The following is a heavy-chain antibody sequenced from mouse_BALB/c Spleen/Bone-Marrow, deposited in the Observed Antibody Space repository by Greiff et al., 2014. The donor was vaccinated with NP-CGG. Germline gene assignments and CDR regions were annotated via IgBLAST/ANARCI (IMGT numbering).Heavy chain of an antibody. D-gene: IGHD2-2*01. CDR3: ASYVYGYYFDY. J-gene: IGHJ2*01. CDR2: IDPANGNT. CDR1: GFNIKDTY. V-gene: IGHV14-3*02. Sequence: EVKLVESGAELVKSGASVKLSCTASGFNIKDTYMHWVKQRPEQGLEWIGRIDPANGNTKYDPKFQGKATITADPSSNTAYLQLSSLTSEDTAVYYCASYVYGYYFDYWGQGTTLTVSS.